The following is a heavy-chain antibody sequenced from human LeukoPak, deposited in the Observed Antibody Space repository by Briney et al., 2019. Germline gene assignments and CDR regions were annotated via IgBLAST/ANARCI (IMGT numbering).Heavy chain of an antibody. Sequence: SQTLSLTCTVSGGSISSGSYCWSWIRQPAGKGLERIGRIYTSGSTNYNPSLKSRATISVDTSKNQFSLKLSSVTAADTAVYYCASSIAAAGEYWGQGTLVTVSS. CDR2: IYTSGST. CDR3: ASSIAAAGEY. CDR1: GGSISSGSYC. V-gene: IGHV4-61*02. D-gene: IGHD6-13*01. J-gene: IGHJ4*02.